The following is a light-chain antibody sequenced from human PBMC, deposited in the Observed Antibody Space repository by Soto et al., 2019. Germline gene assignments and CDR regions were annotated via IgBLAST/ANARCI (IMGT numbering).Light chain of an antibody. CDR2: AAS. V-gene: IGKV1-27*01. CDR1: QGISNY. CDR3: QKYNRALWT. J-gene: IGKJ1*01. Sequence: DIQMTQSPSSLSASVGDRVTITCRASQGISNYLAWYQQKPGKVPKLLIYAASTLQSGVPSRFSGRGSGTDVTLTISSLQPEDVAAYYCQKYNRALWTFGRGTKVEIK.